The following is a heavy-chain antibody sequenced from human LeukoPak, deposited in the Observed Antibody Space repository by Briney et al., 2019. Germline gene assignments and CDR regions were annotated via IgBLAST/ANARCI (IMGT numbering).Heavy chain of an antibody. CDR3: ARGDSAPYFLPSRLPY. CDR2: ISPGSDFT. D-gene: IGHD3-22*01. J-gene: IGHJ4*02. Sequence: GGSLRLSCGASGFFFGDFGMNWVRHSPGKGLEWVSSISPGSDFTYYADSMKGRFTISRDNAKSSLYLQMNSLRAGDTAVYYCARGDSAPYFLPSRLPYWGQGILVTVSS. V-gene: IGHV3-21*06. CDR1: GFFFGDFG.